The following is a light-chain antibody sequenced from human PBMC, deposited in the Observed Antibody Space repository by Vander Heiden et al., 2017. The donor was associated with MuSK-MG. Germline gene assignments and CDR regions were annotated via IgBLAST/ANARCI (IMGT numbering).Light chain of an antibody. CDR3: SSYTTSSTLLV. J-gene: IGLJ2*01. CDR1: SSDVGDYND. CDR2: EVS. Sequence: QSALTQPASVSGSPGQSITISCTGTSSDVGDYNDVSWYQQHPGKAPKLLIYEVSNRPSGVSHRFSGSKSGNTASLTISGLQAEDESDYYCSSYTTSSTLLVFGGGTKLTVL. V-gene: IGLV2-14*01.